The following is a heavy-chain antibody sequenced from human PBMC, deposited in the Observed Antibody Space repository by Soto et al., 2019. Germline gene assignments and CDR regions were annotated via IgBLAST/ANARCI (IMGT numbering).Heavy chain of an antibody. Sequence: GVSLRISGKRSGYSFTTYWIGWVRKMPGKGLEGVGIIYPDDSDTRYSPSFQGQVTISADKSINTADLQWSSLKASETAMYYFARHSHSAGCYWAFDIWGQGTRDTVSS. V-gene: IGHV5-51*01. CDR2: IYPDDSDT. CDR3: ARHSHSAGCYWAFDI. D-gene: IGHD2-21*01. J-gene: IGHJ3*02. CDR1: GYSFTTYW.